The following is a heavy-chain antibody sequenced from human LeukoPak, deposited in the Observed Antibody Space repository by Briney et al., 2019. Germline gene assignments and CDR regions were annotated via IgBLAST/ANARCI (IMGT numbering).Heavy chain of an antibody. J-gene: IGHJ4*02. CDR2: INNDGTAT. V-gene: IGHV3-74*01. CDR1: GFTFTYSW. CDR3: ATVSEY. Sequence: GGSLRLSCAAAGFTFTYSWMRWARQVPGKGLGWVSGINNDGTATYYADSVKGRFTISRDNAKNTVYLQMTGLRAEDTTVYYCATVSEYWGQGTLVTVSS.